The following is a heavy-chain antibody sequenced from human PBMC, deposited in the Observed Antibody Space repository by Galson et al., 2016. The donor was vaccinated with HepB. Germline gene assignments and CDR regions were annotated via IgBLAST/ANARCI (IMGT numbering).Heavy chain of an antibody. Sequence: SLRLSCAASGFTFDDYAMAWVRQAPGKGLELVSSISWNSGRIYSADSVKGRFTISRDNAQHSLHLQMNSLRTEDTALYYCAKDRGNLNYYQLYGLDVWGQGTTVTVSS. CDR3: AKDRGNLNYYQLYGLDV. J-gene: IGHJ6*02. CDR1: GFTFDDYA. V-gene: IGHV3-9*01. D-gene: IGHD4-23*01. CDR2: ISWNSGRI.